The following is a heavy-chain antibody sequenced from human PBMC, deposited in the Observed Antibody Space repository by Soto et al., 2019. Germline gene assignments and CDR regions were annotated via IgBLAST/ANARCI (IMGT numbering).Heavy chain of an antibody. V-gene: IGHV1-2*04. CDR2: INPNSGGT. CDR1: GYTFTGYY. Sequence: GASVKVSCKASGYTFTGYYMHWVRQAPGQGLEWMGWINPNSGGTNYAQKFQGWVTMTRDTSISTAYMELSRLRSDDTAVYYCARAFCGGDCYSEQAFDYWGQGTLVTVSS. D-gene: IGHD2-21*01. J-gene: IGHJ4*02. CDR3: ARAFCGGDCYSEQAFDY.